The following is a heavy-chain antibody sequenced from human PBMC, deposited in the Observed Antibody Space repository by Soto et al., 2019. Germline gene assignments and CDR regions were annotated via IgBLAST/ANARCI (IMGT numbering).Heavy chain of an antibody. J-gene: IGHJ5*02. Sequence: GESLKISCKGSGYSFTSYWISWVRQMPGKGLEWMGRIDPSDSYTNYSPSFQGHVTISADKSISTAYLQWSSLKASDTAMYYCAREDIVTHLHTPPPSNQTQRGSPWGQGTLVTVSS. D-gene: IGHD2-15*01. CDR3: AREDIVTHLHTPPPSNQTQRGSP. CDR2: IDPSDSYT. V-gene: IGHV5-10-1*01. CDR1: GYSFTSYW.